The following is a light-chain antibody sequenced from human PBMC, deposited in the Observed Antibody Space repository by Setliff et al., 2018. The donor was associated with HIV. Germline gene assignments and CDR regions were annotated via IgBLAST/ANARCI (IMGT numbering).Light chain of an antibody. CDR3: QSYDSSLSGYVV. J-gene: IGLJ2*01. V-gene: IGLV1-40*01. Sequence: QSALTQPPSVSGAPGQRVTISCTGSSSNIGAGYDAHWYQQLPGTAPKLLIYGNSNRPSGVPDRFSGSKSGTSASLAITGLQAEDEADYYCQSYDSSLSGYVVFGGGTKVTVL. CDR2: GNS. CDR1: SSNIGAGYD.